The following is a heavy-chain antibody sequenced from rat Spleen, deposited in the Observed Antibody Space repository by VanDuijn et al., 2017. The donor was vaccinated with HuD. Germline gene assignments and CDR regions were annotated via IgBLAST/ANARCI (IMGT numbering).Heavy chain of an antibody. CDR3: ARGDSSSPRGGY. V-gene: IGHV2-1*01. CDR2: IWGDGST. J-gene: IGHJ1*01. D-gene: IGHD1-2*01. Sequence: QVQLKESGPGLVQPSQTLSLTCTVSGFSLISYTVHWVRQPPGKGLEWMGGIWGDGSTDYNSALKSRLSISRDTSKSQVYLKMNSLQTEDTATYSCARGDSSSPRGGYWGPGTMVTVSP. CDR1: GFSLISYT.